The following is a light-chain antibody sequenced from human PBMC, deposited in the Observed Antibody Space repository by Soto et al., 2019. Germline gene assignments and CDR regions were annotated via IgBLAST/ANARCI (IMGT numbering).Light chain of an antibody. CDR1: QSVSNNY. V-gene: IGKV3-20*01. J-gene: IGKJ1*01. CDR2: GAS. Sequence: EIVLTQSPCTLSWSPGERATLSCRASQSVSNNYLAWYQQKPGQAPRLFIYGASSRGTGIPDRFSASGYGTDFNLTISRLEPEDFAVYYCQQYISSPLTFGQGTKVDIK. CDR3: QQYISSPLT.